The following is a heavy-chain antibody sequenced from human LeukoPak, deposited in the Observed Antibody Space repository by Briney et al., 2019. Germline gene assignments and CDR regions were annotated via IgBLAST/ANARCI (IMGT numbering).Heavy chain of an antibody. D-gene: IGHD5-24*01. CDR3: ARGEWLLDPGDY. Sequence: SETLSLTCAVSGGSINSNDYCWGWIRQPPGKGLEWIGNIYYSGSTYYNPSLKSRVTISVDTSKNQFSLKLSSVTAADTAVYYCARGEWLLDPGDYWGQGTLVTVSS. V-gene: IGHV4-39*07. J-gene: IGHJ4*02. CDR1: GGSINSNDYC. CDR2: IYYSGST.